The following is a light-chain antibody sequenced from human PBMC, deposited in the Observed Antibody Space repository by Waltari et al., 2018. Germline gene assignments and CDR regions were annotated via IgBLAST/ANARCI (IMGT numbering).Light chain of an antibody. J-gene: IGLJ3*02. CDR3: AAWDESLKGWV. CDR2: GND. Sequence: QSVLTQPPSLSGTPGQRVTISFSGSNSNLGSNPVDWYQVLPGTAPKLLIHGNDQRPSGVPDRFSGSKFGASGSLAISGLQPEDESEYYCAAWDESLKGWVFGGGTRLTVL. CDR1: NSNLGSNP. V-gene: IGLV1-44*01.